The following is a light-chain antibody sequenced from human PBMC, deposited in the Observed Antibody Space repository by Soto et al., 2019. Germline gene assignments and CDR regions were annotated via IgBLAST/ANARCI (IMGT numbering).Light chain of an antibody. Sequence: EIVLTQSQVTLSLSPGERATLSCRASQSVSNNYLAWYQQKPGQAPRLLIYGASSRATGIPDRFSGSGSGTDFTLTISRLEPEDFAVYYCQQCGSSPITFGQGTRLEIK. V-gene: IGKV3-20*01. J-gene: IGKJ5*01. CDR3: QQCGSSPIT. CDR2: GAS. CDR1: QSVSNNY.